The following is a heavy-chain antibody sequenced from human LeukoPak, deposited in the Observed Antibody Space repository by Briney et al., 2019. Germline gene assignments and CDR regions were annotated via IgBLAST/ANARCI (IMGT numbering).Heavy chain of an antibody. J-gene: IGHJ4*02. V-gene: IGHV1-2*02. CDR1: GYTFTGYY. CDR2: INPNSGAT. D-gene: IGHD6-19*01. Sequence: ASVKVSCKASGYTFTGYYMHWVRRAPGQGLEWMGGINPNSGATNYPQKFQGRVTMTGDTSISTAYMELSSLRSDDTAVYYCARGEVDSSGWDCFHFWGQGTLVTVSS. CDR3: ARGEVDSSGWDCFHF.